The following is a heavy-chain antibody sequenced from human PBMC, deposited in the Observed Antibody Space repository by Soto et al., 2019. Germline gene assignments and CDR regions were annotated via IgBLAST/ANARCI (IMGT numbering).Heavy chain of an antibody. D-gene: IGHD3-9*01. CDR3: VFFQAEDGIRDYLPVSAFLLNRSSDL. V-gene: IGHV4-59*01. J-gene: IGHJ2*01. Sequence: GKGLEWIGYIYYSGSTNYNPSLKSRVTISVDTSKNQFSLKLSSVTAADTAVFYFVFFQAEDGIRDYLPVSAFLLNRSSDL. CDR2: IYYSGST.